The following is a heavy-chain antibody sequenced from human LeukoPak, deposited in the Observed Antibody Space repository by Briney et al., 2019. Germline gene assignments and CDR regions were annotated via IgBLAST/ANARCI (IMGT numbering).Heavy chain of an antibody. Sequence: SETLSLTCTVSGGSISSSSYYWGWIRQPPGKVLEWIGSIYYSGSTYYNPSLESRVTISVDTSKNQFSLKLSSVTAADTAVYYCARESECYYGSGSYECRWFDPWGLGTLVTVSS. V-gene: IGHV4-39*07. D-gene: IGHD3-10*01. CDR2: IYYSGST. CDR1: GGSISSSSYY. CDR3: ARESECYYGSGSYECRWFDP. J-gene: IGHJ5*02.